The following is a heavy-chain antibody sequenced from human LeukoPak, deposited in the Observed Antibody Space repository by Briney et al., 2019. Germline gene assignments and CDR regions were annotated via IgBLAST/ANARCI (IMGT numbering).Heavy chain of an antibody. J-gene: IGHJ3*02. V-gene: IGHV1-8*01. Sequence: ASVKVSCKASGYTFTSYDINWVRQATGQGLEWMGWMNPYSSNTGYAQKFQGRVTMTWDTSVSTAYMELSSLRSEDTAAYYCARRYHSSNWYAAFDIWGQGTMVTVSS. CDR2: MNPYSSNT. D-gene: IGHD6-13*01. CDR1: GYTFTSYD. CDR3: ARRYHSSNWYAAFDI.